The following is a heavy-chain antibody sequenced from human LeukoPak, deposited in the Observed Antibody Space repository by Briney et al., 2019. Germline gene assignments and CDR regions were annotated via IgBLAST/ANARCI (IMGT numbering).Heavy chain of an antibody. CDR1: GYTFTSYY. CDR2: INHNSGGT. Sequence: GASVKVSCKASGYTFTSYYMHWVRQAPGQGLEWMGWINHNSGGTKYAQKFQGRVTMTGDTSISTAYMELSGLRSDDTAVYYCARGAGSSIDYWGQGTLVTVSS. CDR3: ARGAGSSIDY. D-gene: IGHD6-13*01. V-gene: IGHV1-2*02. J-gene: IGHJ4*02.